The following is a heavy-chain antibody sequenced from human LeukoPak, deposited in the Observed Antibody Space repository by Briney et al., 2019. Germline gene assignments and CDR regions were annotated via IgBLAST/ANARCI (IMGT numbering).Heavy chain of an antibody. CDR3: ARLGGYSSSWNPYDY. J-gene: IGHJ4*02. CDR2: IYYSGST. D-gene: IGHD6-13*01. CDR1: GGSISSYY. Sequence: SETLSLTCTVSGGSISSYYWSWIRQHPGKGLEWIGYIYYSGSTNYNPSLKSRVTISVDTSKNQFSLKLSSVTAADTAVYYCARLGGYSSSWNPYDYWGQGTLVTVYS. V-gene: IGHV4-59*08.